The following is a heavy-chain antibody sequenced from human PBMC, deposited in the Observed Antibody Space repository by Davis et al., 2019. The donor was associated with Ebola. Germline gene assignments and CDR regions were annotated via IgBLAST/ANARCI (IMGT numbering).Heavy chain of an antibody. D-gene: IGHD5-18*01. V-gene: IGHV3-23*01. J-gene: IGHJ4*02. CDR1: GFTFSSYA. CDR2: ISGSGGST. Sequence: GGSLRLSCAASGFTFSSYAMSWVRQAPGKGLEWVSAISGSGGSTYYADSVKGRFSISRDNSKNTLYLQMNSLRAEDTAVYYCARGRGYSYGDGLDYWGQGTLVTVSS. CDR3: ARGRGYSYGDGLDY.